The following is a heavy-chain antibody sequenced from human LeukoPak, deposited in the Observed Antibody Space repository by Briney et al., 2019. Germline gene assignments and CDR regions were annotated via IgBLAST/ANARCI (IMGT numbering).Heavy chain of an antibody. D-gene: IGHD2-21*02. CDR2: ISGSGGST. Sequence: GGSLRLSCAASGFTFSSYGMSSVRQAPGKGLEWVSAISGSGGSTYYADAVKGRFTISRDNSKNTLYLQMNSLRAEDTAVYYCAKDREIIVVVTGFDYWGKGTTVTISS. V-gene: IGHV3-23*01. J-gene: IGHJ6*04. CDR3: AKDREIIVVVTGFDY. CDR1: GFTFSSYG.